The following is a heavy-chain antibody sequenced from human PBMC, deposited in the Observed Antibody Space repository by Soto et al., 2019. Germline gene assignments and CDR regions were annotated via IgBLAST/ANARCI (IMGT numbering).Heavy chain of an antibody. V-gene: IGHV3-21*06. CDR3: ARESEDLTSNFDY. Sequence: SLRLSCAASGFTFTRFSMNWVRQAPGKGLEWVSSISSTTNYIYYGDSMKGRFTISRDNAKNSLYLEMNSLRAEDTAVYYCARESEDLTSNFDYWGQGTLVTVSS. J-gene: IGHJ4*02. CDR1: GFTFTRFS. CDR2: ISSTTNYI.